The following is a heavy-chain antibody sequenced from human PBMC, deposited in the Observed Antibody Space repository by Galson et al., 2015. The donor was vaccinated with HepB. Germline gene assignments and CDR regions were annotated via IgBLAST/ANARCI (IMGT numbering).Heavy chain of an antibody. CDR2: ISVYNGNT. CDR3: ARDLDSGGGARHYFDY. Sequence: SVKVSCKASGYAFTSYGLSWVRQAPGQGLEWMGWISVYNGNTNYAQKLQGRVTMTTDTSTSTAYMELRSLRSDDTAVFYCARDLDSGGGARHYFDYGRQGILVTVSS. J-gene: IGHJ4*02. V-gene: IGHV1-18*04. D-gene: IGHD2-2*03. CDR1: GYAFTSYG.